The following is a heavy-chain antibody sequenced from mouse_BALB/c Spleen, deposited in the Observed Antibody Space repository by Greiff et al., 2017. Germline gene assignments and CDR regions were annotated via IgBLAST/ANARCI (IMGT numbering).Heavy chain of an antibody. CDR3: TREQYSAMDY. Sequence: DVHLVESGGGLVKPGGSLKLSCAASGFTFSSYTMSWVRQTPEKRLEWVATISSGGSYTYYPDSVKGRFTISRDNAKNTLYLQMSSLKSEDTAMYYCTREQYSAMDYWGQGTSVTVSS. CDR2: ISSGGSYT. J-gene: IGHJ4*01. CDR1: GFTFSSYT. V-gene: IGHV5-6-4*01.